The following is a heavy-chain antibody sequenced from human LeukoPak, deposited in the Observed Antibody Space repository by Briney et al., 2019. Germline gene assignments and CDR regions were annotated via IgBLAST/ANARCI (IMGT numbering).Heavy chain of an antibody. V-gene: IGHV3-33*01. CDR2: IWYDGSNK. D-gene: IGHD6-19*01. CDR1: GFTFSSYG. J-gene: IGHJ4*02. CDR3: ARSTVAGGPFDY. Sequence: GGSLRLSCAASGFTFSSYGMDWVRQAPGKGLEWVAVIWYDGSNKYYADSVKGRFTISRDNSKNTLYLQMNSLRAEDTAVYYCARSTVAGGPFDYWGQGTLSPSPQ.